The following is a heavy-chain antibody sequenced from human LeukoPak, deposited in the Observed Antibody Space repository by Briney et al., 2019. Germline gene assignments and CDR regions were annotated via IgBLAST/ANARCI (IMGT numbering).Heavy chain of an antibody. CDR2: IYSGGTT. V-gene: IGHV3-53*01. J-gene: IGHJ2*01. Sequence: GGSLRLSCAASGFTFSSYWMSWVRQAPGKGLEWVSIIYSGGTTYYADSVKGRFTISRDTSKNTLSLQMNSLRAEDTAVYFCARVGDHFHWNLDLWGRGTLVTVSS. CDR1: GFTFSSYW. CDR3: ARVGDHFHWNLDL. D-gene: IGHD2-21*01.